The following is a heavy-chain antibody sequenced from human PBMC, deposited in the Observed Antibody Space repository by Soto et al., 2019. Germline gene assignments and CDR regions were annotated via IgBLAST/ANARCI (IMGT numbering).Heavy chain of an antibody. CDR2: IWYDGSNK. J-gene: IGHJ6*02. Sequence: ESGGGVVQPGRSLRLSCAASGFTFSSYGMHWVRQAPGKGLEWVAVIWYDGSNKYYADSVKGRFTISRDNSKNTLYLQMNSLRAEDTAVYYCARGQEDYYGMDVWGQGTTVTVSS. CDR1: GFTFSSYG. V-gene: IGHV3-33*01. CDR3: ARGQEDYYGMDV.